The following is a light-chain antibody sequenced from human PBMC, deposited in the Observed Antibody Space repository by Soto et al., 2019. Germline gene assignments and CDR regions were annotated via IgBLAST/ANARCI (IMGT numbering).Light chain of an antibody. J-gene: IGKJ4*01. CDR1: QHVASTY. Sequence: DIVLTQSPGTLSLSPGDRATLSCRASQHVASTYVAWYQQKPGQAHRLLISRTSCRATGIPDRFRGGGSGTDFPLTISRQEPEDFAVYYYQKYGTSRLTFGGGTKLEIK. CDR2: RTS. V-gene: IGKV3-20*01. CDR3: QKYGTSRLT.